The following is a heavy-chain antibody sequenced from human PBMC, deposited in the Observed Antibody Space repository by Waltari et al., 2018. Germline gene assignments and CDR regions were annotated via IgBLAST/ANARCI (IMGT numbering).Heavy chain of an antibody. V-gene: IGHV1-2*02. CDR2: VNPDSGGT. Sequence: QVQLVQSGAEVKTPGAPVKVSCQAFGYTFTDYSIPWVRQGPGQGLEWMVLVNPDSGGTNYAQNFQGRVTMTRGTSITTVYMELSSLKYEDTAIYYCARGGGVTVPGFDFWGQGNLVTVSS. CDR3: ARGGGVTVPGFDF. J-gene: IGHJ4*02. D-gene: IGHD6-19*01. CDR1: GYTFTDYS.